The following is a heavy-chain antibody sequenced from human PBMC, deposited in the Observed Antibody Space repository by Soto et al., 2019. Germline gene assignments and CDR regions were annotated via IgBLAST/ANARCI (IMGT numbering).Heavy chain of an antibody. D-gene: IGHD5-12*01. J-gene: IGHJ4*02. CDR1: GFTFTSSA. CDR2: IVVGSGNT. CDR3: AAHGRRNHKYIFDH. Sequence: SVKVSCKASGFTFTSSAVQWVRQARGQRLEWIGWIVVGSGNTNYAQKFQERVTITRDMSTSTAYMELSSLRSEDTAVYYCAAHGRRNHKYIFDHWGQGTLVTVSS. V-gene: IGHV1-58*01.